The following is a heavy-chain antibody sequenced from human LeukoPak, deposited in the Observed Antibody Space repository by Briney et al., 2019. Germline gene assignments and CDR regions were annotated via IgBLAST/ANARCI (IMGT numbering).Heavy chain of an antibody. Sequence: GGSLRLSCAASGFTFSSYAMSWVRQAPGKGLGWVSAISGSGGSTYYADSVKGRFTISRDNSKNTLYLQMNSLRAEDTAVYYCAKDRYSYGFFDYWGQGTLVTVSS. CDR1: GFTFSSYA. V-gene: IGHV3-23*01. CDR2: ISGSGGST. CDR3: AKDRYSYGFFDY. D-gene: IGHD5-18*01. J-gene: IGHJ4*02.